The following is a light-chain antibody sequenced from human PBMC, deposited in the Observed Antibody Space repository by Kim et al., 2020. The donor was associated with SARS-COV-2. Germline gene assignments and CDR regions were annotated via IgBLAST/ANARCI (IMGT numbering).Light chain of an antibody. CDR2: DVS. CDR1: SSDVGSYNL. CDR3: FSYAGSSNWV. Sequence: QSALTQPASVSGSPGQSITISCTGTSSDVGSYNLVSWYQQHPGKAPKLMIYDVSKRPSGVSNLFSGSKSSNTASLTISVLQAEDEADYYCFSYAGSSNWVFGGGTQVTVL. V-gene: IGLV2-23*02. J-gene: IGLJ2*01.